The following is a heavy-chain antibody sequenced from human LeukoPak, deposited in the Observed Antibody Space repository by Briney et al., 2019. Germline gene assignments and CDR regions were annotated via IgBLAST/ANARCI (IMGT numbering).Heavy chain of an antibody. J-gene: IGHJ4*02. D-gene: IGHD1-14*01. CDR2: INPNSGGT. Sequence: ASVKVSCKASGYTFTTYAMNWVRQAPGQGLEWMGWINPNSGGTNYAQKFQGRVTMTRDTSISTAYMELSRLRSDDTAVYYCARDLDGPDSGYWGQGTLVTVSS. CDR3: ARDLDGPDSGY. V-gene: IGHV1-2*02. CDR1: GYTFTTYA.